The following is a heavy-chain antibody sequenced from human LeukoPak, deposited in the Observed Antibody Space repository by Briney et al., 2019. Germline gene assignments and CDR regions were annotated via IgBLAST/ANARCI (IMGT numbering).Heavy chain of an antibody. J-gene: IGHJ6*03. CDR3: AKDLGLPGYMDV. V-gene: IGHV3-30*02. CDR2: IRYDGSKK. D-gene: IGHD3-10*01. CDR1: GFTLSTYG. Sequence: GGSLRLSCAASGFTLSTYGMHWVRQAPGKGLEWVAFIRYDGSKKYYADSVKGRFTISRDSPKNTLYVQMNSLRAEDTAVYYCAKDLGLPGYMDVWGKGTTVTISS.